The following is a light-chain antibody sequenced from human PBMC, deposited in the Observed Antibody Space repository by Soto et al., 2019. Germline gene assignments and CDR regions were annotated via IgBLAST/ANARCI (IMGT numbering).Light chain of an antibody. CDR1: QTISRN. CDR2: AAS. V-gene: IGKV1-39*01. CDR3: QQTYSTPVT. J-gene: IGKJ4*01. Sequence: DIQMTQSPSSLSASVGDTITITCRASQTISRNLNWYQQKPGKAPKLLIHAASNLHSGVPSRFSGSGSGTEFTLTISSLQPEDSATYYCQQTYSTPVTFGGGTKVEIK.